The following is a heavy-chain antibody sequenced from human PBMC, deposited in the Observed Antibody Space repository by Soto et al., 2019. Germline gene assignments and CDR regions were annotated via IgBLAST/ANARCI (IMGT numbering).Heavy chain of an antibody. CDR3: ARRQIPPPTRGAANARGGMDV. D-gene: IGHD6-13*01. V-gene: IGHV3-33*01. CDR2: IWNDGSNS. Sequence: QVQLVESGGGVVQPGRSLRLSCAASGFTFNNYGMHWVRQAPGKGLEWLAVIWNDGSNSSYANSVKGRFTISRDNSKNTLYLQMSSLRAEDQAVYYCARRQIPPPTRGAANARGGMDVWGQGTTVTVSS. J-gene: IGHJ6*02. CDR1: GFTFNNYG.